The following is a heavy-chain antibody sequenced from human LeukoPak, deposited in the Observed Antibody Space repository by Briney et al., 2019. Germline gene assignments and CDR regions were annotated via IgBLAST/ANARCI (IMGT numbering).Heavy chain of an antibody. V-gene: IGHV1-2*06. D-gene: IGHD3-10*01. J-gene: IGHJ5*02. CDR2: INPNSGGT. Sequence: GASVKVSCKASGYTFTGYYMHWVRQAPGQGLEWMGRINPNSGGTNYAQKFQGRVTMTRDTSISTAYMELSRLRSDDTAVYYCASPSSSSGSHRFDPWGQGTLVTVSS. CDR3: ASPSSSSGSHRFDP. CDR1: GYTFTGYY.